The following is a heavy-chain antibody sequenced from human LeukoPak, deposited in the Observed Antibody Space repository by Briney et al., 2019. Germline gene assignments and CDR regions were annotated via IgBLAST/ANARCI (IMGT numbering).Heavy chain of an antibody. V-gene: IGHV3-48*03. J-gene: IGHJ3*02. D-gene: IGHD1-20*01. CDR1: GFTFSSYE. CDR3: ARDKYNWNGDAFDI. Sequence: GGSLRLSCAASGFTFSSYEMNWVRQAPGKGLEWVSYIRGSGSTIYYANSVKGRFTISRDNAKNSLYLQMNSLRAEDTAVYYCARDKYNWNGDAFDIWGQGTMVTVSS. CDR2: IRGSGSTI.